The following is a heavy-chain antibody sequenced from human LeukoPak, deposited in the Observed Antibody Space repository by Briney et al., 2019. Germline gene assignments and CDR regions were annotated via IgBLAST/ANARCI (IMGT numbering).Heavy chain of an antibody. J-gene: IGHJ3*01. CDR3: ARDNFLRGFDL. Sequence: GASVKVSCKASGYSFTGHYMHWVRQAPGQGLEWMGWINPKSGGTNYAQKFQGRVTMTRDTSISTAYMDMSSLRSDDTAVYFCARDNFLRGFDLWGQGTMVTVS. CDR1: GYSFTGHY. V-gene: IGHV1-2*02. CDR2: INPKSGGT. D-gene: IGHD2/OR15-2a*01.